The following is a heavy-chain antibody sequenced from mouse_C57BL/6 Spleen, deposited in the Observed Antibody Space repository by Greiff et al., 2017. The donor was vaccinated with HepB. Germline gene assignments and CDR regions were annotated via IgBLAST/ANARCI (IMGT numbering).Heavy chain of an antibody. Sequence: EVKLVESGPGMVKPSQSLSLTCTVTGYSITSGYDWHWIRHFPGNKLEWMGYISYSGSTNYNPSLKSRISITHDTSKNHFFLKLNSVTTEDTATYYCARGYDYSYYFDYWGQGTTLTVSS. V-gene: IGHV3-1*01. CDR2: ISYSGST. J-gene: IGHJ2*01. D-gene: IGHD2-4*01. CDR3: ARGYDYSYYFDY. CDR1: GYSITSGYD.